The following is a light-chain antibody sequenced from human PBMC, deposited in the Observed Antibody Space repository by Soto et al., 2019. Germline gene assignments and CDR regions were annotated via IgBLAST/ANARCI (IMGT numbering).Light chain of an antibody. CDR2: KVS. Sequence: DVVMTQSPLSLPVTLGQPASISCRSSQSLAYIDGNTYLNWFQQRPGQSPRRLIYKVSNRDSGVPDRFSGSGSGTDFTLKISRVAAEDVGVYYCMQGTHWPPYTFGQGTKLEIK. J-gene: IGKJ2*01. V-gene: IGKV2-30*01. CDR1: QSLAYIDGNTY. CDR3: MQGTHWPPYT.